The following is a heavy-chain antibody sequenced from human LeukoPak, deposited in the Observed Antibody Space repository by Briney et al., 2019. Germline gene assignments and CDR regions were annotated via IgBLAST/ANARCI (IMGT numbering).Heavy chain of an antibody. D-gene: IGHD1-1*01. Sequence: SETLSLTCTVSGGSISSYYWSWIRQPPGKGLEWIGYIYYSGSTNYNPSLKSRVTISVDTSKNQFSLKLSSVTAADTAVYYRARLYNWNDGFDYWGQGTLGTLPA. CDR3: ARLYNWNDGFDY. CDR2: IYYSGST. J-gene: IGHJ4*02. V-gene: IGHV4-59*08. CDR1: GGSISSYY.